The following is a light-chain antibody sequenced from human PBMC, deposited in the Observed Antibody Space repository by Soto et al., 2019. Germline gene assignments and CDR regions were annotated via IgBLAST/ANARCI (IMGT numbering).Light chain of an antibody. CDR1: SSDVGSYNL. V-gene: IGLV2-23*02. CDR2: EVS. Sequence: QSVLTQPASVSGSPGQSITISCTGTSSDVGSYNLVSWYQQHPGKAPKLTIYEVSKRPSGVSNRFSGSKSGNTASLTISGLQAEDEADYYCCSYAGSSTFVFGGGTKVTVL. J-gene: IGLJ2*01. CDR3: CSYAGSSTFV.